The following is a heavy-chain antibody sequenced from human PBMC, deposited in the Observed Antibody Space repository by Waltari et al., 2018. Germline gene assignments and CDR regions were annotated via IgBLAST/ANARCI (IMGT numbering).Heavy chain of an antibody. V-gene: IGHV4-59*01. Sequence: QVQLKESGPGRVKPSETLSLTCTVSGGSISDYYCNWLRQPPGKGLQWIGYIYNTGRTNYNPSLKSRVTISLDTSKNQFSLKLTSVTAADTAVYYCARRGWVVPSSMGAFDIWGQGTLVTVST. J-gene: IGHJ3*02. D-gene: IGHD2-2*01. CDR1: GGSISDYY. CDR2: IYNTGRT. CDR3: ARRGWVVPSSMGAFDI.